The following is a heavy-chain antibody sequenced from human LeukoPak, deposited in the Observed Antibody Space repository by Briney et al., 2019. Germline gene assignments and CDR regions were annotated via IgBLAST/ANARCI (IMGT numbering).Heavy chain of an antibody. V-gene: IGHV3-23*01. CDR3: ARGRTVTTLDY. CDR1: GFTLSSYA. J-gene: IGHJ4*02. Sequence: GGSLRLSCAASGFTLSSYAMSWVRQGPGKGLEWVSAISGSGGSTYYADSVKGRFTISGDNSKNTLFLQMNSLRAEDTAVYYCARGRTVTTLDYWGQGTLVTVSS. D-gene: IGHD4-17*01. CDR2: ISGSGGST.